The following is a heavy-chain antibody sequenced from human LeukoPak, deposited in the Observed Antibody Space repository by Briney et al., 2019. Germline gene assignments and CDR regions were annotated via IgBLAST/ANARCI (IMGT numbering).Heavy chain of an antibody. CDR2: ISSSSSTI. CDR3: ARDLPVLLWFGDKEQNWFDP. V-gene: IGHV3-48*04. Sequence: PGGSLRLSCAASGFTSSSYSMNWVRQAPGKGLEWVSYISSSSSTIYYADSVKGRFTISRDNAKNSLYLQMNSLRAEDTAVYYCARDLPVLLWFGDKEQNWFDPWGQGTLVTVSS. D-gene: IGHD3-10*01. J-gene: IGHJ5*02. CDR1: GFTSSSYS.